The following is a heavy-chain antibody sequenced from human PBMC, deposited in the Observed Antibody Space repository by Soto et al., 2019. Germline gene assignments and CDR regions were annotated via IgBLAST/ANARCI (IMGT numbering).Heavy chain of an antibody. J-gene: IGHJ5*02. D-gene: IGHD1-1*01. CDR2: IGSSGTTI. CDR3: ARGRSGNWNDGRLDP. CDR1: GFSFSSFS. Sequence: GGSLRLSCADSGFSFSSFSMNWVRQAPGQGLEWISFIGSSGTTIHYADSVRGRFSISRDNAKNSLYLQMNSLRVEDTAVYYCARGRSGNWNDGRLDPWGQGTLVTVSS. V-gene: IGHV3-48*01.